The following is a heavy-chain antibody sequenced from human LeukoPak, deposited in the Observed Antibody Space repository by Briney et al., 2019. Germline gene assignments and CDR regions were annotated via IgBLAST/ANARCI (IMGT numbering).Heavy chain of an antibody. V-gene: IGHV4-59*12. J-gene: IGHJ4*02. D-gene: IGHD3-22*01. CDR3: ARDSADDSSGYYYLFDY. Sequence: PSETLSLTCTVSGGSISSYYWSWIRQPPGKGLEWIGYIYYSGSTNYNPSLKSRVTMSVDTSKNQFSLKLSSVTAADTAVYYCARDSADDSSGYYYLFDYWGQGTLVTVSS. CDR1: GGSISSYY. CDR2: IYYSGST.